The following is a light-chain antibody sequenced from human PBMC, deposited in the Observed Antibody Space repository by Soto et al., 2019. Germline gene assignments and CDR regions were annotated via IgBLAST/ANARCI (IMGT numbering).Light chain of an antibody. CDR1: QSVKTN. CDR2: GAS. CDR3: QQYNKWPPIT. Sequence: EIELTQSPGTLSSSPGERATLSFRASQSVKTNLAWYQQKPGQAPRLLIYGASSRATDIPSRFSGSGSGTEFTLTISSLQSEDFAVYFCQQYNKWPPITFGQGTRLEIK. J-gene: IGKJ5*01. V-gene: IGKV3-15*01.